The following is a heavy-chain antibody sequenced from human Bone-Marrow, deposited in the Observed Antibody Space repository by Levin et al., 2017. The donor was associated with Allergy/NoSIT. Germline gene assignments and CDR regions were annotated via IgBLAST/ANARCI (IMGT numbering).Heavy chain of an antibody. CDR1: EFTSSSYA. J-gene: IGHJ6*02. D-gene: IGHD3-10*01. CDR2: MSGSGVTT. CDR3: AKVFRGLGRRNYYGSGTDYYGMDV. V-gene: IGHV3-23*01. Sequence: GESLKISCGASEFTSSSYAMAWVRQAPGKGLEWVSFMSGSGVTTYYADSVKGRFTISRDNSKNTLYLQMNSLRAEDTAVYYCAKVFRGLGRRNYYGSGTDYYGMDVWGQGTTVSVSS.